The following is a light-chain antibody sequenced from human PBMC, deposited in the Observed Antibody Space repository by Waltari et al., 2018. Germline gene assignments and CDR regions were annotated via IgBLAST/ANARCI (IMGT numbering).Light chain of an antibody. CDR1: QTVRTTY. J-gene: IGKJ4*01. V-gene: IGKV3-20*01. CDR3: QQYDISPLT. Sequence: EIVLTQSPGTLSLSPGERATLSCRASQTVRTTYLAWYQQKPGQAPTLLIYDASSRATGIPDRFSGSRYGTDFSLANSSLETEDLAVYYCQQYDISPLTFGAGTKVESK. CDR2: DAS.